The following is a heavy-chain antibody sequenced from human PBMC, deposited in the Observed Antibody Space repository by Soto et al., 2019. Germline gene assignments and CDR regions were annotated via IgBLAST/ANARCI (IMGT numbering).Heavy chain of an antibody. Sequence: PGGSLRLSCAASGFTFSTYSVNWVRQAPGKGLEWVSFIISSGSTIYYADSVKGRFTISRDNAKNSLYQQMDSLRDEDTAVYYCARKTPGGYYAALDIWGQGTMVTVSS. D-gene: IGHD3-22*01. CDR1: GFTFSTYS. CDR2: IISSGSTI. J-gene: IGHJ3*02. CDR3: ARKTPGGYYAALDI. V-gene: IGHV3-48*02.